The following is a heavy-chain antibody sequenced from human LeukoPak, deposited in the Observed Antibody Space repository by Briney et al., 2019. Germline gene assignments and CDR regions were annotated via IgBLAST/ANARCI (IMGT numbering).Heavy chain of an antibody. Sequence: SETLSLTCTVSGGSISRSGYYWGWIRQPPGKGLEWIGNIYYSGSTYYNPSLKSRVTISADTSKNQFSLKLSSVTAADKAVYYCARLPDPYYFDYWGQGTLVTVSS. V-gene: IGHV4-39*01. CDR3: ARLPDPYYFDY. CDR1: GGSISRSGYY. J-gene: IGHJ4*02. CDR2: IYYSGST.